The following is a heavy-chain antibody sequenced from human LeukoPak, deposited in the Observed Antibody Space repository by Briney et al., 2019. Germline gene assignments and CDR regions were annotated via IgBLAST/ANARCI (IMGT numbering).Heavy chain of an antibody. V-gene: IGHV3-21*01. CDR1: GFTFSSYS. Sequence: GGSLRLSCAASGFTFSSYSMNWVRQAPGKGLEWVSSISSSSSYIYYADSVKGRFTISRDNAKNSLYLQMNSLRAEDTAVYYCARCAGSRLGPTLTYYFDYWGQGTLVTVSS. CDR3: ARCAGSRLGPTLTYYFDY. D-gene: IGHD4/OR15-4a*01. CDR2: ISSSSSYI. J-gene: IGHJ4*02.